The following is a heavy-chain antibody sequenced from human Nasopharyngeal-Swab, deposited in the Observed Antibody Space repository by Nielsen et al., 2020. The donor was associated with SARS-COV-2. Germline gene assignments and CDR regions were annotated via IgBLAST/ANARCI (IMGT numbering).Heavy chain of an antibody. CDR2: ISNDGGNA. V-gene: IGHV3-30*03. CDR3: ARWPPIGYRDPREGDY. D-gene: IGHD5-12*01. Sequence: VRQAPGKGLEWLGVISNDGGNAFYADSVKGSFTVSSDNSKNTVYLQMISLSPEDKAVYFCARWPPIGYRDPREGDYWGQGTLVTVSS. J-gene: IGHJ4*02.